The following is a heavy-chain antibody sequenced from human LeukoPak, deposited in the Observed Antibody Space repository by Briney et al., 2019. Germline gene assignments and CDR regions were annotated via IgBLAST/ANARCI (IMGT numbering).Heavy chain of an antibody. D-gene: IGHD2-2*01. CDR3: ARDPQSGYCSSTSCLGMDV. J-gene: IGHJ6*02. Sequence: GGSLRLSCAASGSTFSSYGMHWVRQAPGKGLEWVAVISYDGSNKYYADSVKGRFTISRDNSKNILYLQMNSLRPEDTTVYYCARDPQSGYCSSTSCLGMDVWGQGTTVTVSS. CDR2: ISYDGSNK. CDR1: GSTFSSYG. V-gene: IGHV3-30*03.